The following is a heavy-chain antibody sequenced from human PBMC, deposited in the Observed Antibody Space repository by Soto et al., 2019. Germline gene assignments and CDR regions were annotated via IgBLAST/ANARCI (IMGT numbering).Heavy chain of an antibody. Sequence: KTAETLSLTCTVSGGSISSDDYYWSWIRQPPGAGLEWIGYIYYSGTTLDNPSLTSRITISIDTSKNHFSLKLTSVNAAVTDVYYCDRELRTSPDYIDAWGQGTLVTVSS. CDR3: DRELRTSPDYIDA. V-gene: IGHV4-30-4*01. CDR1: GGSISSDDYY. J-gene: IGHJ4*02. CDR2: IYYSGTT. D-gene: IGHD2-2*01.